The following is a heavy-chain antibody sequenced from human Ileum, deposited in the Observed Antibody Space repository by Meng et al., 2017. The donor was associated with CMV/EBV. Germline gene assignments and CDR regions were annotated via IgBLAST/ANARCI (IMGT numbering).Heavy chain of an antibody. V-gene: IGHV3-11*04. CDR3: AREARGELDHRWFDP. CDR2: ISGSGSMM. Sequence: GESLKISCAASGFTLSDYYMSWIRQAPGKGLEWISYISGSGSMMGNADSVKGRFTISRDSAKNSLYLQMNGLRAEDTAVYYCAREARGELDHRWFDPWGQGTLVTVSS. CDR1: GFTLSDYY. J-gene: IGHJ5*02. D-gene: IGHD1-1*01.